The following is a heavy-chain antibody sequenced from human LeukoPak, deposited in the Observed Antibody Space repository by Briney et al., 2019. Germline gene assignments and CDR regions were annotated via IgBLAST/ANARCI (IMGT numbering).Heavy chain of an antibody. D-gene: IGHD3-22*01. Sequence: PSETLSLTCIDSGGYISSSFWSWIRQPPGKGLEWIGNIHDSGSTNFSPSLKSRVTISVDTSKNQFSLKLSSVTAADTAVYYSARHVGHYDGSGYYYDWYFDLWGRGTLVTVSS. V-gene: IGHV4-59*08. CDR1: GGYISSSF. CDR2: IHDSGST. CDR3: ARHVGHYDGSGYYYDWYFDL. J-gene: IGHJ2*01.